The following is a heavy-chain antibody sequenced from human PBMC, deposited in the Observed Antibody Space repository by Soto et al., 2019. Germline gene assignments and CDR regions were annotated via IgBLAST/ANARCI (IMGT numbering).Heavy chain of an antibody. V-gene: IGHV4-31*03. CDR3: ARALWFGELLGLNWFDP. D-gene: IGHD3-10*01. J-gene: IGHJ5*02. CDR2: IYYSGST. Sequence: TLSLTCTVSGGSISSGGYYWSWIRQHPGKGLEWIGYIYYSGSTYYNPSLKSRVTISVDTSKNQFSLKLSSVTAADTAVYYCARALWFGELLGLNWFDPWGQGTLVTVSS. CDR1: GGSISSGGYY.